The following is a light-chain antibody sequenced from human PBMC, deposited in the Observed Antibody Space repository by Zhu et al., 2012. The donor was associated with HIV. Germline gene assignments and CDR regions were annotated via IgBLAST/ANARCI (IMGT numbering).Light chain of an antibody. CDR3: HQYNNWPLWT. CDR1: QSVSSSY. Sequence: EIVLTQSPGTLSLSPGERATLSCRASQSVSSSYLAWYQHKPGQAPRLLIYGASNRATGIPARFSGSGSGTEFTLTISSLQSEDFAVYYCHQYNNWPLWTFGQGTKVEL. CDR2: GAS. V-gene: IGKV3D-15*01. J-gene: IGKJ1*01.